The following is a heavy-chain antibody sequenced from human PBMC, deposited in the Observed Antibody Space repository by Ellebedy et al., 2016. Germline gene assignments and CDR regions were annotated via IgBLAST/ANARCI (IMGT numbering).Heavy chain of an antibody. J-gene: IGHJ4*02. CDR1: GYTFTSYG. D-gene: IGHD3-10*01. CDR3: ARWGGWPPYSYDY. CDR2: ISAYNGKL. V-gene: IGHV1-18*01. Sequence: ASVKVSXXASGYTFTSYGFTWVRQAPGQGLEWMGWISAYNGKLYYAQKFQGRVTMTTDTSTSTAYMELRSLISDDTAVYYCARWGGWPPYSYDYWGQGTLVTVSS.